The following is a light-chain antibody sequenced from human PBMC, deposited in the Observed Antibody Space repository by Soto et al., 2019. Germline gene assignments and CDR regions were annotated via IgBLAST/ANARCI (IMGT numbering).Light chain of an antibody. J-gene: IGLJ2*01. V-gene: IGLV1-44*01. Sequence: QSVLTQPPSASGTPGQRVTISCSGSSSNIGGNIVNWYQQLPGTAPKLLIYGNDQRPSGVPDRFSGSKSGTSASLAISGLQSEDEADYYCAAWDDSLNGDVVFGGGTKLTVL. CDR1: SSNIGGNI. CDR3: AAWDDSLNGDVV. CDR2: GND.